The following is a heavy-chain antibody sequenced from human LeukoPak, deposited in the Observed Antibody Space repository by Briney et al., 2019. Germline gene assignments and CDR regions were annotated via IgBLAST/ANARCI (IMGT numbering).Heavy chain of an antibody. J-gene: IGHJ4*02. CDR1: GGSISSSSYY. CDR3: ARGEFPLAFHY. Sequence: SETLSFTRTVSGGSISSSSYYWGWIRQPPGKGLEWIGSIYYSGSTYYNPSLKSRVTISVDTSKNQFSLKLSSVTAADTAVYYCARGEFPLAFHYWGQGTLVTVSS. D-gene: IGHD3-10*01. CDR2: IYYSGST. V-gene: IGHV4-39*01.